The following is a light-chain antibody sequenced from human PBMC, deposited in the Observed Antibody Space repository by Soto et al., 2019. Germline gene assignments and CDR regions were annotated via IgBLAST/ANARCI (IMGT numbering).Light chain of an antibody. CDR1: QSVSSSY. Sequence: EIVLPQSPGTLSLSPGESATLSCRASQSVSSSYLAWYQQKPGQAPRLLIYGASTRATGIPARFSGSGSGTEFTLTISSLQSEDFAVYYCQQYNNWPRTVGQGTKVDIK. CDR2: GAS. CDR3: QQYNNWPRT. J-gene: IGKJ1*01. V-gene: IGKV3-15*01.